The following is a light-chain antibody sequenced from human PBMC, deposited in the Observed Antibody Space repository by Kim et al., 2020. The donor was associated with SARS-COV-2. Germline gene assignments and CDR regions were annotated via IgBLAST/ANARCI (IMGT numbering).Light chain of an antibody. J-gene: IGKJ4*01. CDR1: QGISSA. CDR3: QQFNNYPLT. V-gene: IGKV1D-13*01. Sequence: AIQLTQSPSSLSASVGDRVTITCRASQGISSALAWYQQKPGKAPKLLVYDASVLESGVPSRFSGSGSGTDFTLTITSLQPEDFVNYYCQQFNNYPLTFGGGTKVDIK. CDR2: DAS.